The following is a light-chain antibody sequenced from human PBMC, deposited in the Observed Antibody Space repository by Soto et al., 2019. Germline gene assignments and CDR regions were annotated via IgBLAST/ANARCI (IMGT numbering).Light chain of an antibody. CDR1: QSVSIN. Sequence: EVVMTQSPATLSVSPGERATLSCRASQSVSINLAWYQQKPGQAPRLLIYGASTRATGIPARFSASGSGTEFTLTISSLQSEDFAVYYCQQYGSSPWTFGQGTKLEIK. CDR3: QQYGSSPWT. V-gene: IGKV3-15*01. CDR2: GAS. J-gene: IGKJ2*01.